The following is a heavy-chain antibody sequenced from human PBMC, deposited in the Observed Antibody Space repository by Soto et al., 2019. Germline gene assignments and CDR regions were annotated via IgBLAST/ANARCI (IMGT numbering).Heavy chain of an antibody. CDR2: INHSGST. Sequence: QVQLQQWGAGLLKPSETLSLTCAVYGGSFSGYYWSWIRQPPGKGLEWIGEINHSGSTNYNPSLKSRATIAVDTSKNQFSLKLSSVTAADTAVYYCARGASGYYDSSGYYSPYYFDSWGQGTLVTVSS. J-gene: IGHJ4*02. D-gene: IGHD3-22*01. CDR1: GGSFSGYY. V-gene: IGHV4-34*01. CDR3: ARGASGYYDSSGYYSPYYFDS.